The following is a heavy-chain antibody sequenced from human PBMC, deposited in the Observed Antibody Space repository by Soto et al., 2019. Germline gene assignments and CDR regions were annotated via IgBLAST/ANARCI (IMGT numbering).Heavy chain of an antibody. CDR1: GYIFIDYW. Sequence: LKISCKASGYIFIDYWIGWVRQMPGKGLEWMGIVYPRDSDTRYSPSFQGQVTISADRSTGTAFLQWRSLKASDTALYYCARPPLPGYSIHFNSWGQGTLVTVSS. D-gene: IGHD2-15*01. CDR2: VYPRDSDT. J-gene: IGHJ4*02. CDR3: ARPPLPGYSIHFNS. V-gene: IGHV5-51*01.